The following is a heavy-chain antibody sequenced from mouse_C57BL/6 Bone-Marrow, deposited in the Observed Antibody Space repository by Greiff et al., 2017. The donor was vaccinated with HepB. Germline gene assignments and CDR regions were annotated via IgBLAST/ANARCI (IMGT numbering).Heavy chain of an antibody. CDR1: GYTFTSYW. CDR2: IDPSDSEP. Sequence: QVQLKEPGAELVRPGSSVKLSCKASGYTFTSYWMHWVKQRPIQGLEWIGNIDPSDSEPHYNQKFKDKATLTVDKSSSTAYMQLSSLTSEDSAVYYCARYYYGSSLLFDYWGQGTTLTVSS. J-gene: IGHJ2*01. V-gene: IGHV1-52*01. CDR3: ARYYYGSSLLFDY. D-gene: IGHD1-1*01.